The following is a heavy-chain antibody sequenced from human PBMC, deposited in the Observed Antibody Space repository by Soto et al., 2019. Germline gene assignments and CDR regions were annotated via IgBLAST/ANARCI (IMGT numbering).Heavy chain of an antibody. Sequence: GSLRLSCAASGFTFSSYSMNWVRQAPGKGLEWVSSISSSSSYIYYADSVKGRFTISRDNAKNSLYLQMNSLRAEDTAVYYCAGSRVVVAAPDSPNWFDPWGQGTLVTVSS. CDR3: AGSRVVVAAPDSPNWFDP. V-gene: IGHV3-21*01. J-gene: IGHJ5*02. CDR1: GFTFSSYS. D-gene: IGHD2-15*01. CDR2: ISSSSSYI.